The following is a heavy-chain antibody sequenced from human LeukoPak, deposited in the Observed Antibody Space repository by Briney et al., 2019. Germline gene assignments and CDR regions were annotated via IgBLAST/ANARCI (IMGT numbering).Heavy chain of an antibody. CDR3: ARDVYSGSSGGWFDP. Sequence: ASVKVSRKASGYTFTDYYMHWVRQAPGQGLEWMGWINPSTGGTKYAQKFQGRVTMTRDSSISTGYMELSRLRSDDMAVYYCARDVYSGSSGGWFDPWGQGTLVTVSS. V-gene: IGHV1-2*02. J-gene: IGHJ5*02. CDR2: INPSTGGT. D-gene: IGHD5-12*01. CDR1: GYTFTDYY.